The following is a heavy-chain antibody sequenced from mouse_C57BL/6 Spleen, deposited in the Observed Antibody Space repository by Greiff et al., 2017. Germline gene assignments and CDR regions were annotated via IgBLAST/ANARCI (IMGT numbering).Heavy chain of an antibody. D-gene: IGHD2-1*01. V-gene: IGHV1-55*01. J-gene: IGHJ1*03. CDR1: GYTFTSYW. CDR3: ARRDGNYSYWYFDV. Sequence: QVQLQQPGAELVKPGASVKMSCKASGYTFTSYWITWVKQRPGQGLEWIGDIYPGSGSTNYNEKFKRQATLTVDTSSSTAYMQLSSLTAEDSAVYYCARRDGNYSYWYFDVWGTGTTVTVSS. CDR2: IYPGSGST.